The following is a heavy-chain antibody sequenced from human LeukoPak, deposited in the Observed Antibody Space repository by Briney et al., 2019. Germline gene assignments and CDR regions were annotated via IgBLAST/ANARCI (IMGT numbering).Heavy chain of an antibody. Sequence: SEALSLTCTVTGGSISTSSYYWGWIRQPPGKGLEWIGNIYYSGSTHYNPSLESRVTTSIDTSKNQFSLEVSSVTAADTAVYFCARRGGTAAGNHFDYWGQGILVTVS. J-gene: IGHJ4*02. V-gene: IGHV4-39*01. CDR2: IYYSGST. D-gene: IGHD6-13*01. CDR3: ARRGGTAAGNHFDY. CDR1: GGSISTSSYY.